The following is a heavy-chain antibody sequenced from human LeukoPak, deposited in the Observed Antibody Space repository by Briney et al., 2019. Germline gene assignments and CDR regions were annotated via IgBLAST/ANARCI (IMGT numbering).Heavy chain of an antibody. D-gene: IGHD6-13*01. J-gene: IGHJ5*02. CDR1: GYTFTVYY. CDR2: INPNSGGT. Sequence: ASVKVSSKASGYTFTVYYMHWVRQAPGQGLEWMGWINPNSGGTNYAQKFQGRVTMTRDTSISTAYMELSRLRSDDTAVYYCAREWGIAAAGTRRFDPWGQGTLVTVSS. V-gene: IGHV1-2*02. CDR3: AREWGIAAAGTRRFDP.